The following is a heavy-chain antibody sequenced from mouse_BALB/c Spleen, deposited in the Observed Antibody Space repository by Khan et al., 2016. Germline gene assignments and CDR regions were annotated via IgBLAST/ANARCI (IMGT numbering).Heavy chain of an antibody. Sequence: EVKLLESGGGLVQPGGSLKLSCAASGFDLSRYWMSWVRQAPGKGLEWLGEINPDSSTINYTPSLKDKLIISRDNAKNTLYLQMSKVRSEDTALYYCARAGYYGYLAYWGQGTLVTVSA. D-gene: IGHD1-1*01. V-gene: IGHV4-1*02. J-gene: IGHJ3*01. CDR1: GFDLSRYW. CDR2: INPDSSTI. CDR3: ARAGYYGYLAY.